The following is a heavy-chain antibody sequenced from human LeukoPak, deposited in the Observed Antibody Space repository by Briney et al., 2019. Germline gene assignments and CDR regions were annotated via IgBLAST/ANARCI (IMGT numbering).Heavy chain of an antibody. V-gene: IGHV4-59*01. CDR2: IYYSGTT. J-gene: IGHJ4*02. CDR1: GGSISSYY. Sequence: SETLSLTCTVSGGSISSYYRSWIRQPPGKGLEWIGYIYYSGTTNYNPSLKSRVTISVDTSKNQFSLKLTSVTAADTAVYYCARDVFWRGSDYWGQGTLVTVSS. D-gene: IGHD3-3*01. CDR3: ARDVFWRGSDY.